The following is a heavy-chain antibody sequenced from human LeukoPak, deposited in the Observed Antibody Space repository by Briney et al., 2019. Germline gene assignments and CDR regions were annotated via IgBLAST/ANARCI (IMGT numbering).Heavy chain of an antibody. CDR1: GFTFDDYG. CDR2: INWNGGST. CDR3: VRDKEEGSNTGSVFDV. V-gene: IGHV3-20*04. D-gene: IGHD1-26*01. Sequence: GGSLRLSCAASGFTFDDYGMSWVRQVPGKGLEWVSGINWNGGSTGYADSVKGRFTISRDNAKNSLYLQMNSLGAEDTAVYYCVRDKEEGSNTGSVFDVWGQGTMVTVSS. J-gene: IGHJ3*01.